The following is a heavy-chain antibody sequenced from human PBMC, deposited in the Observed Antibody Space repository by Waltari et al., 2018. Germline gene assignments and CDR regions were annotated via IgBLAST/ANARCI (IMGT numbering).Heavy chain of an antibody. V-gene: IGHV3-74*01. CDR1: GFTFSNYW. CDR2: SKTYGSIT. J-gene: IGHJ4*02. D-gene: IGHD6-25*01. Sequence: QLVESGGGLVQPGGSLKLSCAASGFTFSNYWLHWVRQAPGRGLQSVAHSKTYGSITNYADSVKGRFTISRDNAKNTLFLQMNSLRAEYTALYYCVLYSSEVLGDCWGRGTLVTVSS. CDR3: VLYSSEVLGDC.